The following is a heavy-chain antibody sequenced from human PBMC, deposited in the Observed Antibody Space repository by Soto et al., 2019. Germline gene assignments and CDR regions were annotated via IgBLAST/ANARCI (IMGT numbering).Heavy chain of an antibody. CDR3: ARDFIPITFGGVIVNDGDAFDI. CDR2: ISSSGITI. D-gene: IGHD3-16*02. J-gene: IGHJ3*02. V-gene: IGHV3-11*01. CDR1: GFTFSDYY. Sequence: QVQLVESGGGLVKPGGSLRLSCAASGFTFSDYYMSWIRQAPGKGLEWVSYISSSGITIYYADSVKGRFTLSRDNAKNSLYLQMNSLIAEDTAVYYCARDFIPITFGGVIVNDGDAFDIWGQGTMVTVS.